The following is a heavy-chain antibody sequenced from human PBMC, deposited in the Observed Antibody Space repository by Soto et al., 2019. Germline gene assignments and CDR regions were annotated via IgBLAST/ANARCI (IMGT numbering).Heavy chain of an antibody. CDR2: IYPGDSDT. D-gene: IGHD3-3*01. CDR1: GYSFTSYW. V-gene: IGHV5-51*01. Sequence: GESLKISCKGSGYSFTSYWIGWVRQMPGKGLEWMGIIYPGDSDTRYSLSFQGQVTISADKSISTAYLQWSSLKASDTAMYYCARQFTVLRFLEWFPGWFDPWDQGTLVTVSS. J-gene: IGHJ5*02. CDR3: ARQFTVLRFLEWFPGWFDP.